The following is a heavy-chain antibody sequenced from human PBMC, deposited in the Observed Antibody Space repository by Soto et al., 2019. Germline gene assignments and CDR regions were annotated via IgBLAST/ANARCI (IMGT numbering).Heavy chain of an antibody. D-gene: IGHD3-3*01. CDR2: INDQGGSP. Sequence: GGSLRLSCAASGFSFKNYWMHWVRQAPGKGLVWVSRINDQGGSPSYADSVKGRFTISRDNAKNTLYLQMNSLRAEDTAIYYCAKDPITIFGGYTFYDYWGQGTLVTVSS. CDR3: AKDPITIFGGYTFYDY. CDR1: GFSFKNYW. J-gene: IGHJ4*02. V-gene: IGHV3-74*01.